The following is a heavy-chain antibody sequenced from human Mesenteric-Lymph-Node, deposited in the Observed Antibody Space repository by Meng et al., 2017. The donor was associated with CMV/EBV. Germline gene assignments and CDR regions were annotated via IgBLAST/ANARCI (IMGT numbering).Heavy chain of an antibody. D-gene: IGHD2-2*01. CDR3: AKGGYCSSTSCYSRVDYYYYGMDV. Sequence: GESLKISCVASGFNLNSYDIHWVRQAPGKGLEWVASISYDGGYNYYADSVEGRFTISRDNSKNTLYLQMNSLRAEDTAVYYCAKGGYCSSTSCYSRVDYYYYGMDVWGQGTTVTVSS. CDR1: GFNLNSYD. J-gene: IGHJ6*02. V-gene: IGHV3-30-3*01. CDR2: ISYDGGYN.